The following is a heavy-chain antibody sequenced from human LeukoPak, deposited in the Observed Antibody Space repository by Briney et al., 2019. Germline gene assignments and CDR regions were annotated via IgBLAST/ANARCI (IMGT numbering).Heavy chain of an antibody. CDR2: IYPGDSDT. D-gene: IGHD2-2*01. V-gene: IGHV5-51*01. J-gene: IGHJ5*02. Sequence: GESLKISCKGSGYSFTSYGIGWVRQMPGKGLEWMGIIYPGDSDTRYSPSFQGQVTISADKSISTAYLQWSSLKASDTAMYYCARHGDNLTYCSSTSCYLGDWFDPWGQGTLVTVSS. CDR3: ARHGDNLTYCSSTSCYLGDWFDP. CDR1: GYSFTSYG.